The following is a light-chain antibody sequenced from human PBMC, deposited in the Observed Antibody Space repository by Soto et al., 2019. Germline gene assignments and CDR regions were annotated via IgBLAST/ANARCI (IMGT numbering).Light chain of an antibody. CDR2: GNT. Sequence: QSVLTQPPSVSGAPGQRVTISCTGSSSNIGAGYGVYWYRQLPGAAPKLLVYGNTNRPSGVSDRFSGSKSGTSASLAITGLQAEDEADYYCQSYDSSLSVVFGGGTQLTVL. J-gene: IGLJ2*01. CDR1: SSNIGAGYG. V-gene: IGLV1-40*01. CDR3: QSYDSSLSVV.